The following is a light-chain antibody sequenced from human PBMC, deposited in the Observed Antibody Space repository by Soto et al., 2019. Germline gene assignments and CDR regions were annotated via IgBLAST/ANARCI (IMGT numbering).Light chain of an antibody. CDR2: DVT. V-gene: IGLV2-14*01. Sequence: QSVLTQPASVSGSPGQSITISCTGTSSDVGGYNYVSWYQQHPVKAPKLMIYDVTNRPSGVSDRFSGSKSGNTASLTISGLQAEDEADYYCQSYDSSLSAYYVFGTGTKVTVL. CDR3: QSYDSSLSAYYV. J-gene: IGLJ1*01. CDR1: SSDVGGYNY.